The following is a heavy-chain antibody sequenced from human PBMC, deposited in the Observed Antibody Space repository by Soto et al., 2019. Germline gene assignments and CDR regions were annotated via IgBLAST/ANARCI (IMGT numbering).Heavy chain of an antibody. CDR1: GFSLSTSGVG. J-gene: IGHJ3*02. D-gene: IGHD2-2*02. CDR3: AHSTGGSTSCYMGCDAFDI. CDR2: IYWDDDK. V-gene: IGHV2-5*02. Sequence: QITLKESGPTLVKPTQTLTLTCTFSGFSLSTSGVGVGWIRQPPGKALEWLALIYWDDDKRYSPSLKSRLTITKETSKNQVVLTMTNMDPVDTATYYCAHSTGGSTSCYMGCDAFDIWGQGTMVTVSS.